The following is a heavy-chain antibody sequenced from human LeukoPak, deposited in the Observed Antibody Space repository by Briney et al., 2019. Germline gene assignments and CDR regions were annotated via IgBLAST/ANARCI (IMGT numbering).Heavy chain of an antibody. D-gene: IGHD6-19*01. CDR2: INPSGGST. V-gene: IGHV1-46*01. Sequence: WASVKVSCKASGYTFTSYYMHWVRQAPGQGLEWMGIINPSGGSTSYAQKFQGRVTMTRDTSTSTVYMELSSLRSDDTAVYYCARDRVARNTWFDPWGQGTLVTVSS. J-gene: IGHJ5*02. CDR1: GYTFTSYY. CDR3: ARDRVARNTWFDP.